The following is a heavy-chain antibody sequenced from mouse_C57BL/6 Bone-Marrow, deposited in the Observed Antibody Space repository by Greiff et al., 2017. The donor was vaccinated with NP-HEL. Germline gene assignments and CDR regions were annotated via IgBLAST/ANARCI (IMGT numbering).Heavy chain of an antibody. V-gene: IGHV14-4*01. CDR3: TTGGSSPYAMDY. CDR2: IDPENGDT. D-gene: IGHD1-1*01. J-gene: IGHJ4*01. CDR1: GFNIKDDY. Sequence: EVQLQQSGAELVRPGASVKLSCTVSGFNIKDDYMHWVKQRPEQGLEWIGWIDPENGDTEYASKFQGKATMTADTSSNPAYLQLSSLTSEDTAVYYCTTGGSSPYAMDYWGQGTSVTVSS.